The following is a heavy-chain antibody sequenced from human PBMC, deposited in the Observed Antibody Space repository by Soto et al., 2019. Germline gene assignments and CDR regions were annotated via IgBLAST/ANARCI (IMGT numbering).Heavy chain of an antibody. J-gene: IGHJ5*02. CDR2: ISAHRGHT. CDR1: GYRFGFYG. CDR3: ARDEEGSNYTDVWFHP. D-gene: IGHD1-26*01. Sequence: QVQLVQSGAEVKTPGASVTVSCKASGYRFGFYGISWVRQAPGQGLEWLGWISAHRGHTKYQQRLQGRVSLTTDTSTSTAYMQLRSLTSDDTAVYYCARDEEGSNYTDVWFHPWGQGTLVIVSS. V-gene: IGHV1-18*04.